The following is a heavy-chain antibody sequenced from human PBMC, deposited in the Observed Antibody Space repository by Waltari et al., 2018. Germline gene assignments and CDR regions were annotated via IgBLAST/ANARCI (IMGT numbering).Heavy chain of an antibody. Sequence: QVQLQESGPGLVKPSETLSLTCAVSGYSITSGYYWGWIRQPPGKGLEWIGSTYHSGSTVYNPSLKSRVTISVDTSKNQFSLKLSSVTAADTAVYYCARDTPAPRITGATSVDYWGQGTLVTVSS. J-gene: IGHJ4*02. CDR1: GYSITSGYY. D-gene: IGHD1-20*01. CDR2: TYHSGST. V-gene: IGHV4-38-2*02. CDR3: ARDTPAPRITGATSVDY.